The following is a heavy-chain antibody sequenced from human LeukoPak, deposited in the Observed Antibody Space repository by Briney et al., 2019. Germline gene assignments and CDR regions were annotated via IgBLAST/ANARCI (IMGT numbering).Heavy chain of an antibody. CDR3: ASVNGDGDYGFFVDY. CDR2: INPSAGST. J-gene: IGHJ4*02. Sequence: ASVKVSCKASGYIFTSYYMYWVRQAPGQGLEWMGVINPSAGSTTYAQRFQGRVTMTRDTSTSTVYMELSSVTAADTAVYYCASVNGDGDYGFFVDYWGQGTLVTVSS. CDR1: GYIFTSYY. V-gene: IGHV1-46*01. D-gene: IGHD4-17*01.